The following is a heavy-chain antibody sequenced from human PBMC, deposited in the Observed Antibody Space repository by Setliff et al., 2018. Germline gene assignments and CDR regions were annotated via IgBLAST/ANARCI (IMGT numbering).Heavy chain of an antibody. D-gene: IGHD3-22*01. CDR1: GYSFTSYW. Sequence: PGESLKISCKGSGYSFTSYWIGWVRQMPGKGLEWMGIIYPGDSDTRYSPSFQGQVTISADKSISTAYLQWSSLKASDTAMYYCARHEFTYYYDSSGYFRPRGAFDIWGQGTMVTV. J-gene: IGHJ3*02. V-gene: IGHV5-51*01. CDR3: ARHEFTYYYDSSGYFRPRGAFDI. CDR2: IYPGDSDT.